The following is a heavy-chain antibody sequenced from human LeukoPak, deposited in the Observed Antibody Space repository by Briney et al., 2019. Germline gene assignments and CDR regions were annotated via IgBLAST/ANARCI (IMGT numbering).Heavy chain of an antibody. V-gene: IGHV3-21*01. CDR2: ISSSSSYI. CDR1: GFTFSSYS. Sequence: GSLRLSCAASGFTFSSYSMNWVRQAPGKGREWVSPISSSSSYIYYADSVKGRFTISRDNAKNSLYLQMNSLRAEDTAVYYCARDLRRVVVVPAAMPLGYWGQGTLVTVSS. D-gene: IGHD2-2*01. CDR3: ARDLRRVVVVPAAMPLGY. J-gene: IGHJ4*02.